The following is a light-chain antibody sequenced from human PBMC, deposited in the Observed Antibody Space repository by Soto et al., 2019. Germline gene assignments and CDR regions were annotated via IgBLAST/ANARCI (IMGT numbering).Light chain of an antibody. Sequence: QSALTQPASVSGSPGQSITFSCDGSRSDVGGYNYVSWYQHHPGKAPKLMIYEVSNRPSGVSNRFSGSNSGNTASLTISGLQAEDEADYYCSSYTSSSTPYVFGTGTKVTVL. J-gene: IGLJ1*01. V-gene: IGLV2-14*01. CDR1: RSDVGGYNY. CDR3: SSYTSSSTPYV. CDR2: EVS.